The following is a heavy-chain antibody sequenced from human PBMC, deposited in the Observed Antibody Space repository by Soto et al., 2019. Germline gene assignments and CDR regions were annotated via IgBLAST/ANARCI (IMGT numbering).Heavy chain of an antibody. CDR3: ARDKGRQQLGGNYYYITDI. D-gene: IGHD3-3*02. CDR2: IIPLFRTP. Sequence: QVQLVQSGAEVKKPGSSVKVSCKASGGTFSSSAFSWVRQAPGQGLEWMGGIIPLFRTPDYGQRFQGRVTITAAGSAGTVYMELRGLRSEDTAVYFCARDKGRQQLGGNYYYITDIWGQGTTVTVSS. CDR1: GGTFSSSA. J-gene: IGHJ6*02. V-gene: IGHV1-69*12.